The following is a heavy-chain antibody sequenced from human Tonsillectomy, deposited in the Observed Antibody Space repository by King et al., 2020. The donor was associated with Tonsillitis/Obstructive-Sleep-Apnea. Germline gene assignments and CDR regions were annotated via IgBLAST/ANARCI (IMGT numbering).Heavy chain of an antibody. D-gene: IGHD2-2*01. Sequence: VQLVESGGGVVQPGRSLRLSCAASGFTLSSYAMHWVRQAPGKGLEWVAVISYDGSNKYYADSVTGRFTISRDNSKTTLYLQMNSRRAEDTAVYYCARGGYCSSTSCPEGYYYYYMDVWGKGTTVTVSS. CDR3: ARGGYCSSTSCPEGYYYYYMDV. V-gene: IGHV3-30*04. CDR2: ISYDGSNK. CDR1: GFTLSSYA. J-gene: IGHJ6*03.